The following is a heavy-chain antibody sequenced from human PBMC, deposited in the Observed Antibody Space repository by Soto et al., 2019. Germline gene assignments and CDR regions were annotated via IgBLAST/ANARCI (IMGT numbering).Heavy chain of an antibody. Sequence: QVQLQESGPGLVKPSQTLSLTCTVSGGSISSGDYYWSWIRQPPGKGLEWIGYIYYSGSTYYNPSLKSRVTISVDTSKNQFSLKLSSVTAADTAVYYCARVGADSSSWYLHAFDIWGQGTMVTVSS. CDR2: IYYSGST. CDR3: ARVGADSSSWYLHAFDI. J-gene: IGHJ3*02. D-gene: IGHD6-13*01. CDR1: GGSISSGDYY. V-gene: IGHV4-30-4*01.